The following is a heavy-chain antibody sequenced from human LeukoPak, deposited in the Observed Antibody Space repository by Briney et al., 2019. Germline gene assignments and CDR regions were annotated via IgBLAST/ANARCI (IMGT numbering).Heavy chain of an antibody. V-gene: IGHV5-51*01. CDR1: GYSFTSYW. D-gene: IGHD3-3*01. Sequence: GESLKISCKGSGYSFTSYWIGWVRQMPGKGLERIGNIYPGDSDTRYSPSFQGQVNISADKSSSTAYLQWRSLKASDTAMYYCARLNYDFWSGYYPYYYGMDVWGQGTTVTVSS. J-gene: IGHJ6*02. CDR3: ARLNYDFWSGYYPYYYGMDV. CDR2: IYPGDSDT.